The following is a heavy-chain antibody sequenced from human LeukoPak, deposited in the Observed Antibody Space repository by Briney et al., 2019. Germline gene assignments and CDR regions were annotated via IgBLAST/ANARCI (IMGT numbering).Heavy chain of an antibody. D-gene: IGHD2-2*01. Sequence: GGSLRLSCAASGFTFSSYWMHWVRQAPGKGLVWVSRINSDGSSTSYADSVKGRFTISRDNAKNSLYLQMNSLRAEDTAVYYCARGYCSSTSCPTHRKNNDYWGQGTLVTVSS. CDR2: INSDGSST. V-gene: IGHV3-74*01. CDR1: GFTFSSYW. CDR3: ARGYCSSTSCPTHRKNNDY. J-gene: IGHJ4*02.